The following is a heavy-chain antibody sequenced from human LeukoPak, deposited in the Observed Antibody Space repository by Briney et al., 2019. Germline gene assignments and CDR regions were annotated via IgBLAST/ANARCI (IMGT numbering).Heavy chain of an antibody. V-gene: IGHV4-4*07. D-gene: IGHD3-22*01. CDR3: ARGRSSGYYDSSGFNGADAFDI. CDR1: GGSISSYY. Sequence: SETLSLTCTVSGGSISSYYWSWIRRPAGKGLEWIGRMYTSGSTNYNPSLKSRVTMSVDTSKNQFSLKLSSVTAADTAVYYCARGRSSGYYDSSGFNGADAFDIWGQGTMVTVSS. CDR2: MYTSGST. J-gene: IGHJ3*02.